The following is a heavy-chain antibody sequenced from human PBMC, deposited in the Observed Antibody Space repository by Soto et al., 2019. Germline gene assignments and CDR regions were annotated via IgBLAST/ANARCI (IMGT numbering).Heavy chain of an antibody. V-gene: IGHV3-30*18. Sequence: QVQLVESGGGVVQPGRSLRLSCAASGFTFNNYGMHWVRQAPGKGLEWVAAISNDANDKYYADSVKGRLTISRDNSKNTLYLKVNSLTTEDTAVYYCAKDQGIAASHGIDWGQGTMVTVSS. CDR1: GFTFNNYG. D-gene: IGHD6-13*01. CDR3: AKDQGIAASHGID. J-gene: IGHJ3*01. CDR2: ISNDANDK.